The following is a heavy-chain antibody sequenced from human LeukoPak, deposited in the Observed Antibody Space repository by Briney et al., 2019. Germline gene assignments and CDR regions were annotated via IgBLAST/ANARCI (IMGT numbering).Heavy chain of an antibody. D-gene: IGHD3-10*01. CDR1: GFTFSNAW. CDR2: INHSGST. CDR3: ARAKGYYGSGSYYTNYYYYGMDV. J-gene: IGHJ6*02. Sequence: GSLRLSCAASGFTFSNAWMSWIRQPPGKGLEWIGEINHSGSTNYNPSLKSRVTISVDTSKNQFSLKLSSVTAADTAVYYCARAKGYYGSGSYYTNYYYYGMDVWGQGTTVTVSS. V-gene: IGHV4-34*01.